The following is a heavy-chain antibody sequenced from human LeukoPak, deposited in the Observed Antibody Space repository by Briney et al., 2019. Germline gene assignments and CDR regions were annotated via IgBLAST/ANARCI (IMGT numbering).Heavy chain of an antibody. D-gene: IGHD3-10*01. Sequence: PSETLSLTCTVSGGSISNYYWSWIRQSPGMGLEWIGYIYYSGSTNYNPSLQSRVTISVDTSKNQISLNLSSVTAADTAVYYCARVEWFGELSPFDIWGQGTMVTVSS. CDR1: GGSISNYY. J-gene: IGHJ3*02. CDR3: ARVEWFGELSPFDI. CDR2: IYYSGST. V-gene: IGHV4-59*08.